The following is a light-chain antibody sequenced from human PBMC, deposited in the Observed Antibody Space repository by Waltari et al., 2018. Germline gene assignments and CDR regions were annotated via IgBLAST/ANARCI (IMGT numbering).Light chain of an antibody. J-gene: IGLJ1*01. CDR2: GVT. CDR1: SSETGGHHY. CDR3: CSYTSSRSLV. V-gene: IGLV2-14*01. Sequence: QSALAQPASVSGSPGPSITRFCTGTSSETGGHHYDSWYQQHPVQDPKLMIYGVTDRPSGVSNRFSASKSGNTASLTISGLQAEDEAHYYCCSYTSSRSLVFGTGTKVTVL.